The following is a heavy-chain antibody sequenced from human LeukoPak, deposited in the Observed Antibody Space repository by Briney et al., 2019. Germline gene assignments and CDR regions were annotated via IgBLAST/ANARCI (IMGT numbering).Heavy chain of an antibody. CDR3: AAYGGDWNFDS. CDR1: GSLDIYY. D-gene: IGHD2-21*01. Sequence: SETLSLSCAVYGSLDIYYFMFVRQPPGKGLQWLGEITYRRSADYNPSLKSRLTISIDVPQRQISLQLRSVTAADTAVYYCAAYGGDWNFDSWGQGTLVTVSS. J-gene: IGHJ4*02. CDR2: ITYRRSA. V-gene: IGHV4-34*01.